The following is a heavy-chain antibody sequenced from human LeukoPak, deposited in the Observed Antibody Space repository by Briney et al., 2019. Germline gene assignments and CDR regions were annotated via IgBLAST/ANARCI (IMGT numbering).Heavy chain of an antibody. V-gene: IGHV3-66*01. CDR3: ASELWFGESH. Sequence: GGSLRLSCAASGFTVSGSYMSWVRQAPGKGLEWVSIMFSDGTTYFADSVKGRFTLSTDDSKNTLNLQMNSLRIEDTAVYFCASELWFGESHWGQGTLVTVSS. D-gene: IGHD3-10*01. J-gene: IGHJ4*02. CDR1: GFTVSGSY. CDR2: MFSDGTT.